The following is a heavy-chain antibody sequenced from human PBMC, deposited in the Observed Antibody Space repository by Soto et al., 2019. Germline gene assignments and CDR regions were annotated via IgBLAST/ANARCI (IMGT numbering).Heavy chain of an antibody. J-gene: IGHJ4*02. CDR2: ISWNSGSI. V-gene: IGHV3-9*01. Sequence: EVQLVESGGGLVQPGRSLRLSCAASGFTFDDYAMHWVRQAPGKGLEWVSGISWNSGSIGYADSVKGRFTISRDNAKNSLYLQMNSLRAEDTALYYCAKAQKYSNSWYWGQGTLVTVSS. CDR1: GFTFDDYA. D-gene: IGHD6-13*01. CDR3: AKAQKYSNSWY.